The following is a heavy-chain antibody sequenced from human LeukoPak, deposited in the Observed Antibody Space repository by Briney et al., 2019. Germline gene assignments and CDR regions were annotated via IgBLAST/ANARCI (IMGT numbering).Heavy chain of an antibody. CDR3: ARGIAVAGKVDGMDV. V-gene: IGHV4-31*03. D-gene: IGHD6-19*01. CDR2: IYYSGTT. J-gene: IGHJ6*02. Sequence: TLSLTCSISGNSISSANYYWGWIRQHPGNALEWIGNIYYSGTTNYTSSLKSRVSISVDTSENQFSLKLSSVTGADTAVYYCARGIAVAGKVDGMDVWGQGTTVTVSS. CDR1: GNSISSANYY.